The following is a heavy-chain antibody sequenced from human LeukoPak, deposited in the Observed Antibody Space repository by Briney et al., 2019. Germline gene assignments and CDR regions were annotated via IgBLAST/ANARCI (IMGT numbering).Heavy chain of an antibody. J-gene: IGHJ4*02. CDR3: ARGVVALLMESYYFDY. CDR2: ISYDGSNK. V-gene: IGHV3-30-3*01. CDR1: GFTFSSYA. Sequence: GGSLRLSCAASGFTFSSYAMHWVRQAPGKGLEWVAVISYDGSNKYYADSVKGRFTISRDNSKNTLYLQMNSLRAEDTAVYYCARGVVALLMESYYFDYWGQGTLVTVSS. D-gene: IGHD2-8*01.